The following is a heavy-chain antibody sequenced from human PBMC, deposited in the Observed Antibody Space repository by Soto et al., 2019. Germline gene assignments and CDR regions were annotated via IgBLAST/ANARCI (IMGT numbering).Heavy chain of an antibody. V-gene: IGHV4-39*01. Sequence: PSETLSLTCTVSGSSMNNSSFYWGWIRQPPGKGLEWIGSIYYTGSPYYNPSLKSRVSISIETSRNQFSLDLSSVTAADTAVYYCVGKLAWLENWFDPGGRGTLVTVSS. CDR3: VGKLAWLENWFDP. CDR2: IYYTGSP. D-gene: IGHD3-3*01. CDR1: GSSMNNSSFY. J-gene: IGHJ5*02.